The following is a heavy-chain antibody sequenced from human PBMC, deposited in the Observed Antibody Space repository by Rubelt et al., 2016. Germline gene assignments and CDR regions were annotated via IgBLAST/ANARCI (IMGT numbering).Heavy chain of an antibody. D-gene: IGHD4-23*01. Sequence: SLTCAVSGGSINDNNWWSWVRQPPGKGLEWIGEISHSGSTSYNPSLQSRVTISMDKSMHHFSLRLSSVTAADTAVYYCARHWGTYGGKHLVYFDYWGQGTLVTVSS. CDR2: ISHSGST. V-gene: IGHV4-4*02. CDR3: ARHWGTYGGKHLVYFDY. CDR1: GGSINDNNW. J-gene: IGHJ4*02.